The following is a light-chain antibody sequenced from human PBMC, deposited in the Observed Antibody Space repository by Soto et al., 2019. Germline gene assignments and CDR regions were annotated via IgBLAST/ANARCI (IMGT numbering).Light chain of an antibody. Sequence: ATLSVSQGERATLSCRASQTVSSNLAWYQQKLGQAPRLLIYGASNRATGIPDRFSGSGSGTDFTLTISRLDPEDSAVYYGERYGNSGSFGQGTKV. V-gene: IGKV3-20*01. CDR3: ERYGNSGS. CDR2: GAS. CDR1: QTVSSN. J-gene: IGKJ1*01.